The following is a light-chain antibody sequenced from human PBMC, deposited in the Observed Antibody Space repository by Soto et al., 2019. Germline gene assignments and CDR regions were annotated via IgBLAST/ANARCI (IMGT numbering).Light chain of an antibody. V-gene: IGLV2-14*03. CDR1: SSDVGGYNY. Sequence: QSALTQPASVSGSPGQSITISCTGTSSDVGGYNYVSWYQQHPGKAPLLMIYDVSSRPSGVSHRFSGSKSGNTASLTISGLQAEDEAYYFCSSYTAITTTRVFGGGTKVTVL. CDR3: SSYTAITTTRV. CDR2: DVS. J-gene: IGLJ2*01.